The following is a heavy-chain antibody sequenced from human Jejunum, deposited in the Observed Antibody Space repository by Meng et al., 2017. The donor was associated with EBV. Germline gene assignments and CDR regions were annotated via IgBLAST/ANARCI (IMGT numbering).Heavy chain of an antibody. V-gene: IGHV2-5*02. Sequence: QLTLKESGPTLVKPTQTLTLTCTFSGFSLSTIGVGVSWIRQPPGKALEWLALIYWDDDQRFSPSLRSRLTITKDTSKNQVVLTMTNMDPADTGTYFCAHFYDSSGYTDSWGQGTLVTVSS. J-gene: IGHJ5*01. D-gene: IGHD3-22*01. CDR2: IYWDDDQ. CDR3: AHFYDSSGYTDS. CDR1: GFSLSTIGVG.